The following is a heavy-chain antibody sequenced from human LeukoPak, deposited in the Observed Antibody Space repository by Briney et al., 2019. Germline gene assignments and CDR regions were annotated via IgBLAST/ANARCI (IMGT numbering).Heavy chain of an antibody. CDR3: ARGGNSGYADY. D-gene: IGHD5-12*01. CDR2: IIPMFGTT. Sequence: SVKVSCKASGGFFNTYAISWVRQAPGQGLDWMGGIIPMFGTTNYAQKFQGRVTITTDESTSTAYMELSSLRSEDTAVYYCARGGNSGYADYWGQGTLVTVSS. V-gene: IGHV1-69*05. CDR1: GGFFNTYA. J-gene: IGHJ4*02.